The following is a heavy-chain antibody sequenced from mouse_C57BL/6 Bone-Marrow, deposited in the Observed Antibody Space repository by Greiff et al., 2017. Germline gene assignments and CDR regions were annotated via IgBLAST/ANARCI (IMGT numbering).Heavy chain of an antibody. CDR1: GFNIKDDY. V-gene: IGHV14-4*01. D-gene: IGHD1-1*01. CDR2: IDPENGDT. J-gene: IGHJ2*01. Sequence: EVQLQQSGAELVRPGASVKLSCTASGFNIKDDYMHWVKQRPEQGLEWIGWIDPENGDTEYASKFQGTATITADTSSNTAYLQLSSLTSEDTAVYYCTTGTTDYFDYWGQGTTLTVSS. CDR3: TTGTTDYFDY.